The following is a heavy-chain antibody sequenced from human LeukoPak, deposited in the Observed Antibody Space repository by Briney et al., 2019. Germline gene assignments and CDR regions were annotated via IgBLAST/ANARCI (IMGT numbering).Heavy chain of an antibody. Sequence: GGSLRLSCAAAGFTFSRFAMHWVRQAPGKGLEWVAVVSYDGSYKYYADSVKGRFTISRDNSKNTLYLQMNSLRAEDTAVYYCARRRMVRGVIPLYYYYYMDVWGKGTTVTVSS. D-gene: IGHD3-10*01. CDR3: ARRRMVRGVIPLYYYYYMDV. CDR2: VSYDGSYK. CDR1: GFTFSRFA. V-gene: IGHV3-30*04. J-gene: IGHJ6*03.